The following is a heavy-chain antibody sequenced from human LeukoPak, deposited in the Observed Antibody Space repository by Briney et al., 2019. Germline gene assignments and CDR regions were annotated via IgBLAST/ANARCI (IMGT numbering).Heavy chain of an antibody. CDR2: IYSSGST. V-gene: IGHV4-4*07. CDR1: GGSISSYY. Sequence: RSETLSLTCSVSGGSISSYYWSWIRQPAGKGLEWIGRIYSSGSTNYNPSLKTRVTMSLDTSKNQFSLNLTTVTAADTAVYYCARTSARGAQFDYWGQGTLVTVSS. CDR3: ARTSARGAQFDY. D-gene: IGHD3-10*01. J-gene: IGHJ4*02.